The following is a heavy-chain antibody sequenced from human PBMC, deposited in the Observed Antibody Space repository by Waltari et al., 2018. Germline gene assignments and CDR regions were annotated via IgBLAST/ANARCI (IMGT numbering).Heavy chain of an antibody. CDR1: GGSISSYY. D-gene: IGHD1-1*01. Sequence: QVQLQESGSGLVKPSETLSLTCTVSGGSISSYYWSWIRQPPGKGLEWIGYIYYSGRTNYNPSLKSRVTISVDTSKNQFSLKLSSVTAADTAVYYCARRRERRAFDIWGQGTMVTVSS. CDR2: IYYSGRT. V-gene: IGHV4-59*01. CDR3: ARRRERRAFDI. J-gene: IGHJ3*02.